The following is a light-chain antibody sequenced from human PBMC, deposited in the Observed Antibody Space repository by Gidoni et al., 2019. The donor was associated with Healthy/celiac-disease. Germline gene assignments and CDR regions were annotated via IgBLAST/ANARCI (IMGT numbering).Light chain of an antibody. Sequence: DIQMTQSPSSLSASVGDRATITCQASQDISNYLNWYQQKPGKAPKLLIYDASNLETGVPSRFSGSGSGTDFTLTISSLQPEDIATYYCQQYDNLLLTFGGGTKVEIK. CDR1: QDISNY. CDR2: DAS. CDR3: QQYDNLLLT. J-gene: IGKJ4*01. V-gene: IGKV1-33*01.